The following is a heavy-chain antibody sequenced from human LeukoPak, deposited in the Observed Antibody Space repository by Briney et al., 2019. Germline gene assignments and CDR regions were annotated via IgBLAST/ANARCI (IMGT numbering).Heavy chain of an antibody. CDR1: GFSFRRYY. CDR3: ARQGFDSGFDY. CDR2: LFSGGDT. Sequence: GGSLRLSRAAPGFSFRRYYMSWVRQAPGKGLQWVSVLFSGGDTYYADSVKDRFSISRDSSRETLFLQMNSLRADDTAVYYCARQGFDSGFDYWGHGTMVTVSS. D-gene: IGHD2-21*01. V-gene: IGHV3-66*04. J-gene: IGHJ4*01.